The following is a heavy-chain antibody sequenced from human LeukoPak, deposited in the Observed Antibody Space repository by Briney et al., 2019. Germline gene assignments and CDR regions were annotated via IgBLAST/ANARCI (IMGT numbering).Heavy chain of an antibody. CDR1: GGTFSSYA. CDR2: IIPIFGTA. CDR3: ARDGGYGGNSASYYYYYMDV. D-gene: IGHD4-23*01. V-gene: IGHV1-69*05. Sequence: ASVKVSCKASGGTFSSYAISWVRQAPGQGLEWMGGIIPIFGTANYAQKFQGRVTITTDESTSTAYMELSSLRSEDTAVYYCARDGGYGGNSASYYYYYMDVWGKGTTVTVSS. J-gene: IGHJ6*03.